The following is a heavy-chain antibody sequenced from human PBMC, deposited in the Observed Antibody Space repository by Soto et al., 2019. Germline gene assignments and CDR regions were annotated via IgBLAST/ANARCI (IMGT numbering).Heavy chain of an antibody. CDR3: ARLLDYGDYVGSLDY. V-gene: IGHV1-69*13. D-gene: IGHD4-17*01. Sequence: SVKVSCKASGGTFSSYAISWVRQAPGQGLEWMGGIISIFGTANYAQKFQGRVTITADESTSTAYMELSSLRSEDTAVYYCARLLDYGDYVGSLDYWGQGTLVTVSS. J-gene: IGHJ4*02. CDR1: GGTFSSYA. CDR2: IISIFGTA.